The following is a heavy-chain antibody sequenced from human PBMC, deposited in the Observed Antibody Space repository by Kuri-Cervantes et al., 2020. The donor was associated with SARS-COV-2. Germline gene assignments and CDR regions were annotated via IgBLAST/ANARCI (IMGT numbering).Heavy chain of an antibody. CDR2: IKQDGSEK. CDR3: ARDVSLPPYYYGMDV. Sequence: LSLTCAASGFTFSSYWMSWVRQAPGKGLEWVANIKQDGSEKYYVDSVKGRFTISRDNAKNSLYLQMNSLRAEDTALYHCARDVSLPPYYYGMDVWGQGTTVTVSS. V-gene: IGHV3-7*03. J-gene: IGHJ6*02. CDR1: GFTFSSYW. D-gene: IGHD2/OR15-2a*01.